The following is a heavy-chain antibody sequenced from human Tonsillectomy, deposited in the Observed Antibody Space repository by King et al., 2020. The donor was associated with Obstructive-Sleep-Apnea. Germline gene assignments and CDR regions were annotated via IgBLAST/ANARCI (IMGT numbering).Heavy chain of an antibody. CDR3: ARDDTVYRYGPLYFDY. J-gene: IGHJ4*02. D-gene: IGHD5-18*01. CDR2: ISSSSSYI. V-gene: IGHV3-21*01. Sequence: QLVQSGGGLVKPGGSLRLSCAASGFTFSSYSMNWVRQAPGKGLEWVSSISSSSSYIYYADSVKGRLTISRDNAKNSLYLQMNSLRAEETAVYYCARDDTVYRYGPLYFDYWGQGTLVTVSS. CDR1: GFTFSSYS.